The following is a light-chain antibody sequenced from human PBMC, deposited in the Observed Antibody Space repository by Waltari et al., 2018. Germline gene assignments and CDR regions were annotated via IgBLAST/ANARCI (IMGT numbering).Light chain of an antibody. J-gene: IGLJ2*01. CDR1: RSNIGAGSD. Sequence: QSVLTQPPSVSGAPGQRVTISCTGSRSNIGAGSDVHWYQQLPGTAPKLLIYGNSNRPSGVPDRFSGSKSGTSASLAITGLQAEDEADYYCQSYDSSLSGVVFGGGTKLTVL. CDR2: GNS. V-gene: IGLV1-40*01. CDR3: QSYDSSLSGVV.